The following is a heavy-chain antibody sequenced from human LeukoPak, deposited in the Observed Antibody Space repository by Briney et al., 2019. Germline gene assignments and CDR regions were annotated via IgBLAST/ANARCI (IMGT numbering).Heavy chain of an antibody. Sequence: PSETLSLTCTVSGGSISSYYWSWIRQPAGKGLEWIGRISTSGTTNYNPSLKSRVIISVDKSKNQFSLKLSSVTAADTAVYYCANNNSYDSTWGQRTLVTVSS. CDR1: GGSISSYY. J-gene: IGHJ5*02. CDR3: ANNNSYDST. V-gene: IGHV4-4*07. CDR2: ISTSGTT. D-gene: IGHD3-22*01.